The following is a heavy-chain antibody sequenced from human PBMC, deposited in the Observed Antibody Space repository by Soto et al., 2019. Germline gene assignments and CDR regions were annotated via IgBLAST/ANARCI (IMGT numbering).Heavy chain of an antibody. V-gene: IGHV3-74*01. Sequence: EVPLVESGGGLVQPGGSLRLSCAVSGFTFSNYYMQWVRQGPGKGLVYVARIDFDGRSTVHADSVKGRFTISRDNAKNTLYLQMNSLGAEDTGVYYCARGGSTSWLRALDLWGQGTLVTVSS. CDR2: IDFDGRST. J-gene: IGHJ5*02. CDR1: GFTFSNYY. D-gene: IGHD6-13*01. CDR3: ARGGSTSWLRALDL.